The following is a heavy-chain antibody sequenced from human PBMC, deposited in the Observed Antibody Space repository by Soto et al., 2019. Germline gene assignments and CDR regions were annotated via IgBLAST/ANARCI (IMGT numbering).Heavy chain of an antibody. CDR1: GLTFSPYW. Sequence: EVQLLESGGDLVQPGGSLRLTCEGFGLTFSPYWMTWVRQAPGKGLEWVASIKEDGSVKNYADSVKGRFTVARDNVKRAMFLQMTSVRADDTAVYFCARDVSSEYASILDVWGRGARVTVSS. D-gene: IGHD3-3*01. J-gene: IGHJ4*02. CDR2: IKEDGSVK. V-gene: IGHV3-7*03. CDR3: ARDVSSEYASILDV.